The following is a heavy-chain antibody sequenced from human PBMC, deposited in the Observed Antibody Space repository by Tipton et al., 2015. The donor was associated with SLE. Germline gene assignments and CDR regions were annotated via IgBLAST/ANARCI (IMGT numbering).Heavy chain of an antibody. CDR1: GGSFSGYY. CDR2: INHSGST. J-gene: IGHJ1*01. Sequence: TLSLTCAVYGGSFSGYYWSWIRQPPGKGLEWIGEINHSGSTNYNPSLKSRVTISVDTSKNQFSLKLSSVTAADTALYYCARTGYSSSWLYFQHWGQGTLVTVSS. D-gene: IGHD6-13*01. V-gene: IGHV4-34*01. CDR3: ARTGYSSSWLYFQH.